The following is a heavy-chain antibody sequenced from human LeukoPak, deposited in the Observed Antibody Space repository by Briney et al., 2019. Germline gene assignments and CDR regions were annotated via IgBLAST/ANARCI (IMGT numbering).Heavy chain of an antibody. V-gene: IGHV1-2*02. Sequence: PGASVKVSCKASGYVFTGYYMHWVRQAPGQGLEWMGWINPNSGGTKYAQKFQGRVTMTRDTSISTAYMELSRLRSDDTAVYYCGRGNKSFDPWGQGTLVTVSS. CDR1: GYVFTGYY. J-gene: IGHJ5*02. CDR2: INPNSGGT. CDR3: GRGNKSFDP.